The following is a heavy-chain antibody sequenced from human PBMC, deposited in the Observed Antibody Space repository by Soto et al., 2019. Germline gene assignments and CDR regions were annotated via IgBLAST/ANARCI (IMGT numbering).Heavy chain of an antibody. D-gene: IGHD3-16*01. Sequence: TLSLTCAVSGGSISSGNSYSRSWIRQPPGKGLEWIGSISHTGSTSYNPSLKGRVTMSVDKSKNQFSLKLSSVTAADMAVYYCARAVAPYLGTWFDPWGQGTLVTVSS. J-gene: IGHJ5*02. CDR3: ARAVAPYLGTWFDP. CDR2: ISHTGST. V-gene: IGHV4-30-2*01. CDR1: GGSISSGNSYS.